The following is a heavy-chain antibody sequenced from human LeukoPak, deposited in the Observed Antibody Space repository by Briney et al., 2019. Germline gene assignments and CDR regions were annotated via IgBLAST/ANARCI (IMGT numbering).Heavy chain of an antibody. J-gene: IGHJ5*02. CDR3: ARSPVLAYYYGSGSS. V-gene: IGHV1-8*02. CDR1: GYTFTGYY. CDR2: MNPNSGNT. D-gene: IGHD3-10*01. Sequence: ASVKVSCKASGYTFTGYYMHWVRQAPGQGLEWMGWMNPNSGNTGYAQKFQGRVTMTRNTSISTAYMELSSLRSEDTAVYYCARSPVLAYYYGSGSSWGQGTLVTVSS.